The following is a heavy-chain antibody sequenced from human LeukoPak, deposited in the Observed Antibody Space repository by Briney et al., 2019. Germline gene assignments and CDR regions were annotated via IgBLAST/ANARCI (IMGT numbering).Heavy chain of an antibody. V-gene: IGHV3-23*01. J-gene: IGHJ3*01. CDR2: ISGSGDST. CDR3: AKERVRCSSTSCYPDAFDF. Sequence: PGGSLRLSCAASGFTFSSYAMSWVRQAPGKGLEWVSTISGSGDSTYYADSVKGRFTISRDSFKNTLYLQMNSLRAEDTAVYYCAKERVRCSSTSCYPDAFDFWGQGTMVTVSS. D-gene: IGHD2-2*01. CDR1: GFTFSSYA.